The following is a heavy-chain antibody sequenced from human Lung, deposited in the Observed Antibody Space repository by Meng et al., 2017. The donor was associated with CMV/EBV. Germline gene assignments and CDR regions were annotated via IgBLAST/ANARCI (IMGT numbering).Heavy chain of an antibody. V-gene: IGHV4-39*07. CDR2: IYYTGTT. CDR3: ARSGPSTSALM. CDR1: GASISSSSNNY. D-gene: IGHD2-2*01. J-gene: IGHJ4*02. Sequence: QLQLQESGPGLVKPSXTLSLTCSVSGASISSSSNNYWAWIRQPPGKGLEWIGTIYYTGTTYYNPSLKSRVTISVDTSKSQFSLKLNSVTAADTAVYYCARSGPSTSALMGGQGTLVIVSS.